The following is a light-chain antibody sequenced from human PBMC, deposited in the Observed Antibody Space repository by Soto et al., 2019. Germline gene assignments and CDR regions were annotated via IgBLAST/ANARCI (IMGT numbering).Light chain of an antibody. V-gene: IGKV3-20*01. Sequence: EIGLTQSPGTLSLSPGERATLSCRASQSVSSSYLAWYQQKPGQAPRLLIYGASSRATGIPDRFSGSGSGTDFTLTISRLEPEDFAVYYCQQYGSSRRTFGQGTKVEIK. CDR3: QQYGSSRRT. CDR2: GAS. CDR1: QSVSSSY. J-gene: IGKJ1*01.